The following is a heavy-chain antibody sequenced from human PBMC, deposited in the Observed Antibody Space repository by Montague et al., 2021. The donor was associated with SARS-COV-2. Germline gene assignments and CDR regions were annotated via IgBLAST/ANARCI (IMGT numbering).Heavy chain of an antibody. D-gene: IGHD3-10*01. V-gene: IGHV4-34*01. CDR2: INHSGST. J-gene: IGHJ6*02. CDR3: ARGRRILLWFGELLSGGDYYGMDV. CDR1: GGSFSGYY. Sequence: SETLSLTCAVYGGSFSGYYWSWIRQPPGKGLEWMGEINHSGSTNYNPSLKSGVTISVDTSKNQFSLKLSSVTAADTAVYYCARGRRILLWFGELLSGGDYYGMDVWGQGTTVTVSS.